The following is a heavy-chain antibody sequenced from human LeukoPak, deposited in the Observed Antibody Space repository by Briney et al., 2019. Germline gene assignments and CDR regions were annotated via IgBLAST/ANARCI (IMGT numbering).Heavy chain of an antibody. D-gene: IGHD2-2*01. J-gene: IGHJ6*03. Sequence: SETLSLTCTVSGGSNSSYYWSWIRQPAGKGLEWIGRIYTSGSTNYNPSLKSRVTMSVDTSKNQFSLKLSSVTAADTAVYYCARLGVVVPAVNPYYYYYMDVWGKGTTVTVSS. CDR3: ARLGVVVPAVNPYYYYYMDV. CDR1: GGSNSSYY. V-gene: IGHV4-4*07. CDR2: IYTSGST.